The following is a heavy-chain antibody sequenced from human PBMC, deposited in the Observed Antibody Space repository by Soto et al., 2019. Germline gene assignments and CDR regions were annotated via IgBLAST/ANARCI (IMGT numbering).Heavy chain of an antibody. CDR1: GYTFTRYG. CDR2: ISTHNGNT. Sequence: QVQLVQSGAEVKKPGASVKVSCKASGYTFTRYGISWVRQAPGQGLEWMGWISTHNGNTNYAQNLKGRVTMTTDTSTSTAYMELRSLTSDDTAVYYCAREGYCSGGSCALYYHDYFGMDVWGQGTTVNVSS. J-gene: IGHJ6*02. CDR3: AREGYCSGGSCALYYHDYFGMDV. D-gene: IGHD2-15*01. V-gene: IGHV1-18*01.